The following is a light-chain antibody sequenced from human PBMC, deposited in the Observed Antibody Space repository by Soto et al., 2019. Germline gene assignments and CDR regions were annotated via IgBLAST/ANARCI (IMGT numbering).Light chain of an antibody. CDR1: SYNIGMNL. CDR2: TSN. Sequence: QSVLTQPPSASGTPVQRVTISCSGGSYNIGMNLVYWYQQRPGTAPKLLIFTSNARPPGVPDRFSGSNSGSSASLAISGLRSEDEADYFCAAWDDSLSAWVLGGGTKLTVL. V-gene: IGLV1-47*01. CDR3: AAWDDSLSAWV. J-gene: IGLJ3*02.